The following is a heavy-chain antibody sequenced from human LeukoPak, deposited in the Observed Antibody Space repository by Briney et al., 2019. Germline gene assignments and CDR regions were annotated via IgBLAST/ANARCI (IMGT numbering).Heavy chain of an antibody. Sequence: GGSLRLSCVASGFTFSDYWIHWVRQAPGKGLVWVSGINGDGSHINYADSVEGRFTVSRDNAKNTVHLQVNSLRAEDTAVYYCARDLRPSDHWGQGTLVTVSS. V-gene: IGHV3-74*01. D-gene: IGHD4-17*01. CDR3: ARDLRPSDH. J-gene: IGHJ4*02. CDR2: INGDGSHI. CDR1: GFTFSDYW.